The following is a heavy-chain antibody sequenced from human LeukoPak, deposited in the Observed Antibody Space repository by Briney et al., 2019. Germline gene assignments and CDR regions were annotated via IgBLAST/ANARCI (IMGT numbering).Heavy chain of an antibody. Sequence: GGSLRLSCAASGFTFSSYGMHWVRQAPGKGLEWVASIQYDGSNKYYADSVKGRFTISRDNSKNTLYLQMNSLRAEDTALYYCAKDFYSGSGSYYTRFDYWGQGTLVTVSS. CDR1: GFTFSSYG. V-gene: IGHV3-30*02. J-gene: IGHJ4*02. CDR3: AKDFYSGSGSYYTRFDY. D-gene: IGHD3-10*01. CDR2: IQYDGSNK.